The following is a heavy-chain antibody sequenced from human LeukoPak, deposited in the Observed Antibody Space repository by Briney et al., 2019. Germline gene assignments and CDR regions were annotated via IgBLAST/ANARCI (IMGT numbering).Heavy chain of an antibody. D-gene: IGHD6-13*01. J-gene: IGHJ4*02. Sequence: GSLRLSCAASGFTFSSYWMSWVRQAQGKGLEWVANIKQDGSEKYYVDSVKGRFTISRDNAKNSLYLQMNSLRAEDTAVYYCARGGVIAAPFRYWGQGTLVTVSS. CDR2: IKQDGSEK. V-gene: IGHV3-7*01. CDR3: ARGGVIAAPFRY. CDR1: GFTFSSYW.